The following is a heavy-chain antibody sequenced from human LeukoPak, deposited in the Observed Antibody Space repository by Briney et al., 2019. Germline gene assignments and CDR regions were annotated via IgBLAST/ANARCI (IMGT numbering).Heavy chain of an antibody. Sequence: SETLSLTCTVSGGSISSYYWSWIRQPPGKGLEWIGSIYYSGSTYYNPSLKSRVTISVDTSKNQFSLKLSSVTAADTAVYYCASTFLDFWSGYYSYYYYMDVWGKGTTVTVSS. CDR2: IYYSGST. J-gene: IGHJ6*03. CDR1: GGSISSYY. V-gene: IGHV4-39*01. D-gene: IGHD3-3*01. CDR3: ASTFLDFWSGYYSYYYYMDV.